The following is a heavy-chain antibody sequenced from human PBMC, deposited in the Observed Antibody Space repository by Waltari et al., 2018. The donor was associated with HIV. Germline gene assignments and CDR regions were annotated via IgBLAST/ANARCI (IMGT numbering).Heavy chain of an antibody. D-gene: IGHD3-3*01. Sequence: EVQLVESGGGLVQPGRSLRLSCVASGFSFDDYPMPRVRQSPGKGLEWVSGISWNSGITDYGDSVKGRFTISRDNAKNSLYLQMNSLTVEDTAFYYCAKGGSHLTIFEAWFDSWGQGTLVTVSS. CDR2: ISWNSGIT. J-gene: IGHJ5*01. CDR1: GFSFDDYP. CDR3: AKGGSHLTIFEAWFDS. V-gene: IGHV3-9*01.